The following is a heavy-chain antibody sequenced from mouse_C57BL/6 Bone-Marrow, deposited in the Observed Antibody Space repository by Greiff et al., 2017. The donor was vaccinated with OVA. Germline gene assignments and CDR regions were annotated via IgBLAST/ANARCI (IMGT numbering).Heavy chain of an antibody. CDR3: ARGKYRDY. CDR1: GYTFTDYY. Sequence: VQLQQSGPELVKPGASVKISCKASGYTFTDYYMNWVKQSHGKSLEWIGDINPNNGGTSYNQKFKGKATLTVDKSSSTAYMELRSLTSEDSAVYYCARGKYRDYWGQGTTLTVSS. V-gene: IGHV1-26*01. J-gene: IGHJ2*01. CDR2: INPNNGGT. D-gene: IGHD1-3*01.